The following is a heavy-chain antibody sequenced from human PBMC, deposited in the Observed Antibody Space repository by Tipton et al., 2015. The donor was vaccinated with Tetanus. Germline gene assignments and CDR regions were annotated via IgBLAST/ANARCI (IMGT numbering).Heavy chain of an antibody. D-gene: IGHD6-19*01. CDR3: ARIGWLQQNKPAFDI. V-gene: IGHV4-39*01. J-gene: IGHJ3*02. CDR2: IYYSGST. Sequence: TLSLTCTVSGDSISSSHYYWGWVRQPPGKGLEWIGSIYYSGSTYHSPSLKSRVTMSVDTSKNQFSLKLGSVTARDTAVYYCARIGWLQQNKPAFDIWGQGTVVTVSS. CDR1: GDSISSSHYY.